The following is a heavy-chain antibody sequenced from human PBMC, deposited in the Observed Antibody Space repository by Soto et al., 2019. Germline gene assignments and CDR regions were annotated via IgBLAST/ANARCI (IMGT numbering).Heavy chain of an antibody. CDR1: GYTFTSYY. CDR3: ATDLRTKYDFWSGYYRLDAFDI. V-gene: IGHV1-46*01. D-gene: IGHD3-3*01. J-gene: IGHJ3*02. Sequence: GASVKVSCKASGYTFTSYYMHWVRQAPGQGLEWMGIINPSGGSTSYAQKFQGRVTMTRDTSTSTVYMELSSLRSEDTAVYYCATDLRTKYDFWSGYYRLDAFDIWGQGTMVTVSS. CDR2: INPSGGST.